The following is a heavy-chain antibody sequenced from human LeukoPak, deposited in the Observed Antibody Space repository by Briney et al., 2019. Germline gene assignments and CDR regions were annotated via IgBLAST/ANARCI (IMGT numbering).Heavy chain of an antibody. Sequence: GRSLRLSCAASGFTLSSYGMHWVRQAPGKGLEWVAVISYDGSNKYYADSVKGRFTISRDNSKNTLYLQMNSLRAEDMAVYYCARDHHGLGPDYWGQGTLVTVSS. D-gene: IGHD4-17*01. V-gene: IGHV3-30*03. CDR3: ARDHHGLGPDY. CDR2: ISYDGSNK. J-gene: IGHJ4*02. CDR1: GFTLSSYG.